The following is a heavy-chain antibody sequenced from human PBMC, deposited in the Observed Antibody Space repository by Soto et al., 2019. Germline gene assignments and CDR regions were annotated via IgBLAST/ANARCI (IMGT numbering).Heavy chain of an antibody. CDR1: GGTFSSYA. D-gene: IGHD5-18*01. Sequence: QVQLVQSGAEVKKPGSSVKVSCKASGGTFSSYAISWVRQAPGQGLEWMGGIIPIFGTANYAQKFQGRVMITADESTTRAYMELSSLRSEDTAVYYCARDDVDTAMPYGMDVWGQGTTVTVSS. J-gene: IGHJ6*02. CDR3: ARDDVDTAMPYGMDV. CDR2: IIPIFGTA. V-gene: IGHV1-69*12.